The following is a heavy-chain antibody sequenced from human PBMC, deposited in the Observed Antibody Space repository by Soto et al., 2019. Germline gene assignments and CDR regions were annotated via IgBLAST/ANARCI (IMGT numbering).Heavy chain of an antibody. J-gene: IGHJ4*02. Sequence: EVQLVESGGGLVKPGGSLRLSCAASGFTFSSYSMHWVRQAPGKGLEWVSSISSRSRSIYYADSQKGRFTISRDNAKNSLYLQMNNLRDEDTAVYYCPRDRDDSEGLVPYSFDHWGQGTLVTVSS. CDR1: GFTFSSYS. D-gene: IGHD2-15*01. CDR2: ISSRSRSI. CDR3: PRDRDDSEGLVPYSFDH. V-gene: IGHV3-21*01.